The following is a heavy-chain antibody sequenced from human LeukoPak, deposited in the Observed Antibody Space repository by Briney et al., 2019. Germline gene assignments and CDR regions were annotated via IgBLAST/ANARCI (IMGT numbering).Heavy chain of an antibody. Sequence: TSETLSLTCTVSGGSISSGDYYWSWIRQPPGKGLEWIGYIYYSGSTYYNPSLKSRVTISVDTSKNQFSLKLSSVTAAHTAVYYCARGHDYGDYFDYWGQGTLVTVSS. J-gene: IGHJ4*02. D-gene: IGHD4-17*01. CDR3: ARGHDYGDYFDY. CDR2: IYYSGST. V-gene: IGHV4-30-4*08. CDR1: GGSISSGDYY.